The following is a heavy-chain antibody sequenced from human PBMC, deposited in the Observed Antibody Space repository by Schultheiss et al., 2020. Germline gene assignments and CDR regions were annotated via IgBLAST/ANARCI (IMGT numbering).Heavy chain of an antibody. D-gene: IGHD2-2*02. CDR1: GFTFSSYA. V-gene: IGHV3-66*02. Sequence: GGSLRLSCAASGFTFSSYAMSWVRQAPGKGLEWVSVIYSGGSTYYADSVKGRFTISRDNSKNTLYLQMNSLRAEDTAVYYCAKTPRKYCSSTSCYKGLAYYGMDVWGQGTTVTVSS. CDR2: IYSGGST. CDR3: AKTPRKYCSSTSCYKGLAYYGMDV. J-gene: IGHJ6*02.